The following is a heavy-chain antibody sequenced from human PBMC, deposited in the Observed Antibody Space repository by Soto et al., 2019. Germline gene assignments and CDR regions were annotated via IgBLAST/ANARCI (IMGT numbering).Heavy chain of an antibody. D-gene: IGHD6-6*01. V-gene: IGHV1-69*01. CDR2: IIPIFGTA. Sequence: QVQLVQSGAEVKKPGSSVKVSCKAPGGTFSSYAISWVRQAPGQGPEWMGGIIPIFGTANYAQKFQGRVTITADESTSTAYMELSSLRSEDTAVYYCAIHIAALSSGTFDYWGQGTLVTVSS. CDR3: AIHIAALSSGTFDY. J-gene: IGHJ4*02. CDR1: GGTFSSYA.